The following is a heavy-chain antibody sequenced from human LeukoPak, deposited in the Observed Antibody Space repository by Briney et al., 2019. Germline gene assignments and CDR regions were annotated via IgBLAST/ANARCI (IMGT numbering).Heavy chain of an antibody. CDR3: ARVSVGAYYFDY. D-gene: IGHD1-26*01. J-gene: IGHJ4*02. Sequence: GGSLRLSCAASRFTFSSYWMHWVRQAPGKGLVWVSRINSDGSTTSYADSVKGRFTISRDNAKNTLYLQMSSLRAEDTAVYYCARVSVGAYYFDYWGQGTLVTVSS. V-gene: IGHV3-74*01. CDR2: INSDGSTT. CDR1: RFTFSSYW.